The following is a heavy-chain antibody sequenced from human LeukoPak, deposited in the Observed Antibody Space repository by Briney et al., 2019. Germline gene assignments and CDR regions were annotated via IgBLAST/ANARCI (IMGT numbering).Heavy chain of an antibody. J-gene: IGHJ6*02. V-gene: IGHV1-18*01. Sequence: SVKVSCKASGYTFTSYGISWVRQAPGQGLEWMGWISAYNGNTNYAQKLQGRVTMTTDTSTSTAYMELRSLRSDDTAVYYCARANFYDSSGYYYYGMDVWGQGTTVTVSS. D-gene: IGHD3-22*01. CDR1: GYTFTSYG. CDR2: ISAYNGNT. CDR3: ARANFYDSSGYYYYGMDV.